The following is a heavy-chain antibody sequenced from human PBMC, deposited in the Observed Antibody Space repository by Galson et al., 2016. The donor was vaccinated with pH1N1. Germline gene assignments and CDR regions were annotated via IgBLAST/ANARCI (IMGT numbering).Heavy chain of an antibody. J-gene: IGHJ4*02. Sequence: SVKVSCKASGYTFISYDISWVRQAPGQGLEWMGRISGYNGNTNYAQKLQGGVTMTTDTSTSTAYMELRSLRSDDTAVYYCARAGYGDYVGYFDYWGQGTLVTVSS. V-gene: IGHV1-18*01. CDR1: GYTFISYD. D-gene: IGHD4-17*01. CDR2: ISGYNGNT. CDR3: ARAGYGDYVGYFDY.